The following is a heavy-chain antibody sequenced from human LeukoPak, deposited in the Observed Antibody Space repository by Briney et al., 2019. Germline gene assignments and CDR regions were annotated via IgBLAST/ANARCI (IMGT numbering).Heavy chain of an antibody. V-gene: IGHV3-23*01. D-gene: IGHD2-15*01. Sequence: GRSLRLSCAASGFTFSSYAMSWVRQAPGKGLEWVSAISGSGGSTYYADSVKGRFTISRDNSKNTLYLQMNSLRAEDTAVYYCARDFVVVVAATPIYGMDVWGQGTTVTVSS. CDR2: ISGSGGST. J-gene: IGHJ6*02. CDR1: GFTFSSYA. CDR3: ARDFVVVVAATPIYGMDV.